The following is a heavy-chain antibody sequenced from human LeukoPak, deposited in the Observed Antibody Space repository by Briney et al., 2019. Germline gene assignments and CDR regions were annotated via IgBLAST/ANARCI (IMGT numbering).Heavy chain of an antibody. V-gene: IGHV3-7*01. CDR3: ARDASMDAFDI. J-gene: IGHJ3*02. D-gene: IGHD6-6*01. CDR2: IKQDGSEK. Sequence: GGSLRLSCAASGLTFSSYWMSWVRQAPGKGLEWVANIKQDGSEKYYVDSVKGRFTISRDNAKNSLYLQMNSLRAEDTAVYYCARDASMDAFDIWGQGTMVTVSS. CDR1: GLTFSSYW.